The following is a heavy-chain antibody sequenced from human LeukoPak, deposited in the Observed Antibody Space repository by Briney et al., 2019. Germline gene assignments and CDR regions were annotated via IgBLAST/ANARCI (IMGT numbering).Heavy chain of an antibody. V-gene: IGHV3-30*01. CDR3: ARGHASGSWLIDY. CDR1: GFSFSSYA. Sequence: PRGSLRLSFAASGFSFSSYAIHWVRQAPGKGLEWVTFMSSDGGNQYHADSVKGRVTISRDNSKNALYLQMNSLRAEDTAVYHCARGHASGSWLIDYWGLGTLVTVSS. D-gene: IGHD3-10*01. J-gene: IGHJ4*02. CDR2: MSSDGGNQ.